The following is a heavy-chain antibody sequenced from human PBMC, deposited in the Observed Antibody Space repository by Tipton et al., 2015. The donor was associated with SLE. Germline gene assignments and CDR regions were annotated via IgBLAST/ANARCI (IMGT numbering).Heavy chain of an antibody. V-gene: IGHV4-39*07. Sequence: TLSLTCTVSGGSISSSSYYWGWIRQPPGKGLEWIGSINHSGRTNYKSSLKSRVTISVDTSKNQFSLKLSSVTAADTAVYYCARGIGAFDIWGQGTMVTVSS. CDR1: GGSISSSSYY. J-gene: IGHJ3*02. CDR3: ARGIGAFDI. CDR2: INHSGRT.